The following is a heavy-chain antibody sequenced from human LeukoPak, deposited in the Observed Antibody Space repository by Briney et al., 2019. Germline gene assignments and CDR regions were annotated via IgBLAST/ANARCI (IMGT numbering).Heavy chain of an antibody. Sequence: SETLSFTCTVSGGSISSYYWSWIRQPPGKGLEWIGYIYYSGSTNYNPSLKSRVTISVDTSKNQFSLKLSSVTAADTAVYYCARSTSAADYYFDYWGQGTLVTVSS. D-gene: IGHD6-13*01. CDR1: GGSISSYY. J-gene: IGHJ4*02. V-gene: IGHV4-59*01. CDR3: ARSTSAADYYFDY. CDR2: IYYSGST.